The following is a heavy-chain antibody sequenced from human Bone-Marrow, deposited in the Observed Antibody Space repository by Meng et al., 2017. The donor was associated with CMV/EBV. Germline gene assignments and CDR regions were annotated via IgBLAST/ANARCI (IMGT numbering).Heavy chain of an antibody. CDR3: ARNKNAFGSFSDH. D-gene: IGHD3-10*01. V-gene: IGHV1-69*02. CDR2: IMPILGIT. CDR1: GGTFSDYT. J-gene: IGHJ4*02. Sequence: SVKVSCKASGGTFSDYTLSWVRQAPGQGLEWMGRIMPILGITDYAQKFKGRVTITADDSATTAYMFLNSLRSEDTAVYYCARNKNAFGSFSDHWGQGPLVTVSS.